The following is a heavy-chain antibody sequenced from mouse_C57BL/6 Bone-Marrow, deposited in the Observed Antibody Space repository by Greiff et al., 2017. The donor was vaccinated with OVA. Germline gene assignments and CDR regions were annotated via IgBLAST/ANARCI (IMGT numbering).Heavy chain of an antibody. CDR1: GYSFTGYY. D-gene: IGHD1-1*01. CDR3: ARTGSSS. CDR2: INPSTGGT. V-gene: IGHV1-42*01. J-gene: IGHJ3*01. Sequence: EVQLKESGPELVKPGASVKISCKASGYSFTGYYMNWVKQSPEKSLEWIGEINPSTGGTTYNQKFKAKATLTVDKSSSTAYMQLKSLTSEDSAVYYCARTGSSSWGQGTLVTVSA.